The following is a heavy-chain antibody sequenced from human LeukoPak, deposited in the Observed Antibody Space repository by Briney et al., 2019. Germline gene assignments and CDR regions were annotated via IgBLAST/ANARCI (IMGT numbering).Heavy chain of an antibody. J-gene: IGHJ4*02. CDR2: INHSGST. D-gene: IGHD4-23*01. V-gene: IGHV4-34*01. CDR3: ARVGVDYSGNVIKNYFDY. Sequence: PPETLSLTCAVYGGSFSGYYWSWIRQPPGKGLEWIGEINHSGSTNYNPSLKSRVTIPVDTSKNQFSLKLSSVTAADTAVYYCARVGVDYSGNVIKNYFDYWGQGTLVTVSS. CDR1: GGSFSGYY.